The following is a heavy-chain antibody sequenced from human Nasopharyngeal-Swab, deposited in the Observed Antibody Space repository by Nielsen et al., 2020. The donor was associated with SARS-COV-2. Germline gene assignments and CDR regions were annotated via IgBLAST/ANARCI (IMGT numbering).Heavy chain of an antibody. V-gene: IGHV3-30*18. Sequence: GESLKISCAASGFTFISYGMHWVRQAPGKGLEWVAVISHDGSNKYYVDSVKGRFTISRDDSKNTLYLQMNSLRAEDTAVYYCAKGKYYYDTSGFYPFDYWGQGTLVTVS. CDR2: ISHDGSNK. J-gene: IGHJ4*02. D-gene: IGHD3-22*01. CDR1: GFTFISYG. CDR3: AKGKYYYDTSGFYPFDY.